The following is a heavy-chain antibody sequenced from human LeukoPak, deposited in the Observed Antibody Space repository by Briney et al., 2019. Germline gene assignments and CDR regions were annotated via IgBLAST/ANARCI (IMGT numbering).Heavy chain of an antibody. CDR1: GGSFSSYY. V-gene: IGHV4-59*01. D-gene: IGHD1-26*01. CDR3: ARAAYSGSYHSDY. CDR2: IYYSGST. J-gene: IGHJ4*02. Sequence: SETLSLTCTVSGGSFSSYYWNWIRQPPGKGLEWIGYIYYSGSTNYNPSLKSRVTISVDTSKNQFSLKLSSVTAADTAVYYCARAAYSGSYHSDYWGQGTLVTVSS.